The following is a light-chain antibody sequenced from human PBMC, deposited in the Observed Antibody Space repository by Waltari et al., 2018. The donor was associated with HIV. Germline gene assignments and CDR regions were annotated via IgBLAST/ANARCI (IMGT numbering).Light chain of an antibody. CDR2: DSK. Sequence: QSVLTQPPSVSAAPGQKVFIPCSGSSSHIGHNYVSWYQPLPGTAPKLLMYDSKKRPSGIPDRFSGSKSGTSATLAITGLQTGDEADYYCVTWDFSLSAVVFGGGTKLTVL. CDR1: SSHIGHNY. V-gene: IGLV1-51*01. CDR3: VTWDFSLSAVV. J-gene: IGLJ3*02.